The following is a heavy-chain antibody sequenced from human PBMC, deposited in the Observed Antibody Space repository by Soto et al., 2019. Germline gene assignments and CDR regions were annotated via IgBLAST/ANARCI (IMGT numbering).Heavy chain of an antibody. Sequence: GGSLRLSCAASGFTFSSYWMHWVRQAPGKGLVWVSRINSDGSSTSYADSVKGRFTISRDNAKNTLYLQMNSLRAEDTAVYYCARERELRFLEWLPPSYGMDVWGQGTTVTVSS. J-gene: IGHJ6*02. CDR3: ARERELRFLEWLPPSYGMDV. V-gene: IGHV3-74*01. D-gene: IGHD3-3*01. CDR2: INSDGSST. CDR1: GFTFSSYW.